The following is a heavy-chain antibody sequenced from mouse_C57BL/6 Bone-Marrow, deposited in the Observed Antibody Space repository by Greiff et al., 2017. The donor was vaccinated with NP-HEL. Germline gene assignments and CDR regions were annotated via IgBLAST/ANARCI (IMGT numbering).Heavy chain of an antibody. CDR2: IDPSDSYT. Sequence: QVQLQQPGAELVKPGASVKLSCKASGYTFTSYWMQWVKQRPGQGLEWIGEIDPSDSYTNYNQKFKGKATLTVDTSSSTAYMQLSSLTSEDSAVYYCASAYPYAMDYWGQGTSGTVSS. V-gene: IGHV1-50*01. CDR3: ASAYPYAMDY. D-gene: IGHD2-10*01. J-gene: IGHJ4*01. CDR1: GYTFTSYW.